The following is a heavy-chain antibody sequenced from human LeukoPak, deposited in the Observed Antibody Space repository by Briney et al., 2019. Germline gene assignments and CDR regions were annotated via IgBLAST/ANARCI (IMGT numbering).Heavy chain of an antibody. V-gene: IGHV3-48*04. Sequence: GGSLRLSCAASGFTFSSYSTNWVRQAPGKGLEWVSYISSSSSTIYYADSVKGRFTISRDNAKTSLYLQMNSLRAEDTAVYYCARGRGGDCYSRFCYYYYYMDVWGKGTTVTVSS. CDR1: GFTFSSYS. CDR2: ISSSSSTI. CDR3: ARGRGGDCYSRFCYYYYYMDV. J-gene: IGHJ6*03. D-gene: IGHD2-21*02.